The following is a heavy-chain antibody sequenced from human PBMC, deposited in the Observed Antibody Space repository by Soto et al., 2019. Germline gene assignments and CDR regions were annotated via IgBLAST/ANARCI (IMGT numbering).Heavy chain of an antibody. CDR1: GGSISSSSYY. CDR2: IYYSGST. Sequence: SETLSLTCTVSGGSISSSSYYWGWIRQPPGKGLEWIGSIYYSGSTYYNPSLKSRVTISVDTSKNQFSLKLSSVTAADTAVYYCARHYSGDGSSSGYYFDYWGQGTLVTVSS. J-gene: IGHJ4*02. D-gene: IGHD6-6*01. V-gene: IGHV4-39*01. CDR3: ARHYSGDGSSSGYYFDY.